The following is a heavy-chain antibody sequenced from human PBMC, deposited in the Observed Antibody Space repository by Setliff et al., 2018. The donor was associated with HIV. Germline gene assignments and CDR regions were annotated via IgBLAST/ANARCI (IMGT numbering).Heavy chain of an antibody. J-gene: IGHJ6*03. CDR1: GGSISSGGYY. CDR3: ARARGVCSCGRCPVHHYYYYLDV. V-gene: IGHV4-31*01. Sequence: PSETLSLTCNVSGGSISSGGYYWSWIRQPPGKGLEWIGYIYYSGSTYYNPSLKSQVTISVDTSKNQFSLKLSSVTAAETAVYYCARARGVCSCGRCPVHHYYYYLDVWGKGTRSPSP. CDR2: IYYSGST. D-gene: IGHD2-15*01.